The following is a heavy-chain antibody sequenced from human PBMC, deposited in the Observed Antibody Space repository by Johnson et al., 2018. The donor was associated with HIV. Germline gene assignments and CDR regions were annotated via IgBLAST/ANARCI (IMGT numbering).Heavy chain of an antibody. D-gene: IGHD3-22*01. CDR3: AKDMRSLAYYYDSSGYNAFDI. CDR1: GFTFSSYA. J-gene: IGHJ3*02. V-gene: IGHV3-64*01. CDR2: ISSNGGST. Sequence: VQLVESGGGLVQPGGSLRLSCAASGFTFSSYAMHWVRQAPGKGLEYVSAISSNGGSTYYANSVKGRFTISRDNSKNTLYLQMGSLRPEDMAVYYCAKDMRSLAYYYDSSGYNAFDIWGQGTMVTVSA.